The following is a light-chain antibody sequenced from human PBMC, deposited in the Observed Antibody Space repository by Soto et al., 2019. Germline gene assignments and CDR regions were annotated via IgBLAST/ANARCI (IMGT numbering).Light chain of an antibody. V-gene: IGLV2-23*02. CDR3: YSIVGVWTFS. Sequence: QSALTQPASVSGSPGQSITISCTGRSSDIGKYNLVSWYQQQSGNAPKLILYEVSRRLSGVPTRFTGSKSGNTASLTISGLQPEDEADYYCYSIVGVWTFSFGGVTKLTVL. J-gene: IGLJ2*01. CDR2: EVS. CDR1: SSDIGKYNL.